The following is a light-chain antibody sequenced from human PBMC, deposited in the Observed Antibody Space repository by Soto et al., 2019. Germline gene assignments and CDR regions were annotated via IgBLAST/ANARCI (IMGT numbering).Light chain of an antibody. V-gene: IGLV1-47*02. CDR3: AAWDDSLSAYV. CDR1: SSNIGGDY. Sequence: QSVLTQPPPASGTPGQRVTISCSGSSSNIGGDYVYWYQQLPGTAPKRLIYSSNQRSSGVPDRFSGSKSGTSASLAINGLRSEDEADYYCAAWDDSLSAYVFGTGTKLTVL. J-gene: IGLJ1*01. CDR2: SSN.